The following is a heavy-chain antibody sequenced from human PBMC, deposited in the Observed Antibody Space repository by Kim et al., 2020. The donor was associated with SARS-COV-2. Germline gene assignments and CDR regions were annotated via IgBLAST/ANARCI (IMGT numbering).Heavy chain of an antibody. CDR2: IYYSGST. Sequence: SETLSLTCTVSGGSISSGGYYWSWIRQHLGKGLEWIGYIYYSGSTYYNPSLNSRATITVHTTKNQFSLKLSSVTAADTAVYYCARAKEVPAAMPMGDYWGQGTLVTVSS. D-gene: IGHD2-2*01. J-gene: IGHJ4*02. V-gene: IGHV4-31*03. CDR1: GGSISSGGYY. CDR3: ARAKEVPAAMPMGDY.